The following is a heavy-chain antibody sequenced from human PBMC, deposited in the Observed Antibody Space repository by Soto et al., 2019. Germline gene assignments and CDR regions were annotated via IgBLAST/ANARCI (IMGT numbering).Heavy chain of an antibody. CDR1: GYRFTSYW. D-gene: IGHD6-13*01. CDR2: IYPGDSDT. Sequence: GESLKISCKGSGYRFTSYWIGWVRQMPGKGLEWMGIIYPGDSDTRYSPSFQGQVTISADKSISTAYLQWSSLKASDTAMYYCARQVAETSIAAAGTEGYYYYYGMDVWGQGTTVTVSS. CDR3: ARQVAETSIAAAGTEGYYYYYGMDV. J-gene: IGHJ6*02. V-gene: IGHV5-51*01.